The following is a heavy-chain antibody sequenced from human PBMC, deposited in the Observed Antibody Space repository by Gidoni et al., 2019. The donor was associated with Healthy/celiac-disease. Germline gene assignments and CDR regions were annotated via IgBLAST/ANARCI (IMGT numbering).Heavy chain of an antibody. CDR2: ISAYKGNT. CDR1: GYTFTSYG. V-gene: IGHV1-18*01. Sequence: QVQLVQSGAEVKKPGASVKFYCKASGYTFTSYGISWVRQASGQGLEWMGWISAYKGNTNYAQQLQGRVTMTTDTSTSTAYMELRSLRSDDTAVYYCARDYTSSWSYYYYMDVWGKGTTVTVSS. D-gene: IGHD6-13*01. CDR3: ARDYTSSWSYYYYMDV. J-gene: IGHJ6*03.